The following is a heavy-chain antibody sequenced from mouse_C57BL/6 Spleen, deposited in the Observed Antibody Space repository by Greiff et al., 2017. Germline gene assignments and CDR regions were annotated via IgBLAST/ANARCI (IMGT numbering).Heavy chain of an antibody. CDR3: ARYGGDY. J-gene: IGHJ4*01. CDR1: GYTFTDYY. V-gene: IGHV1-26*01. D-gene: IGHD1-1*02. CDR2: INPNNGGT. Sequence: VQLQQSGPELVKPGALVKISCKASGYTFTDYYMNWVKQSHGKSLEWIGDINPNNGGTSYNQKFKGKATLTVDKSSSTAYMELRSLTSEDSAVYYCARYGGDYWGQGTSVTVSS.